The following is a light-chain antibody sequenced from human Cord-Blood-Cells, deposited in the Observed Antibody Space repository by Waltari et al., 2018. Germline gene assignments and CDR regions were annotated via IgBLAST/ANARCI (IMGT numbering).Light chain of an antibody. CDR1: QSLLHSNGYNY. V-gene: IGKV2-28*01. Sequence: DIVLTLSPLSLPVTPGEPPSVSCRSSQSLLHSNGYNYLYWYLQKTGQSPQLLFYLGSKRACGVPHRFSGSGSGTDVKLKISRVEAEDVGVYYCMQALQTPRTFGQGTKVEIK. J-gene: IGKJ1*01. CDR2: LGS. CDR3: MQALQTPRT.